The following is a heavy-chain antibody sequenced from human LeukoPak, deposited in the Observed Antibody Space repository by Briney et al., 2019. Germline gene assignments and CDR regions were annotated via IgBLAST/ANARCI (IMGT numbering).Heavy chain of an antibody. CDR3: ASTGATYPFDY. J-gene: IGHJ4*02. V-gene: IGHV3-21*04. CDR1: GFTFSSYW. Sequence: GGSLRLSCAASGFTFSSYWMSWVRQAPGKGLEWVSSISSTSSYIYYADSVKGRFTISRDNTKNSLYLQMNSLRAEDTAVYYCASTGATYPFDYWGQGTLVTVSS. CDR2: ISSTSSYI. D-gene: IGHD1-7*01.